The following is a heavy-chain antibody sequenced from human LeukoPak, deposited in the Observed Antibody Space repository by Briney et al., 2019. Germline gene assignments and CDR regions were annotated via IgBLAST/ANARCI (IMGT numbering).Heavy chain of an antibody. V-gene: IGHV1-69*01. D-gene: IGHD3-3*01. Sequence: SVKVSCKASGGTFSSYAISWVRQAPGQGLEWMGGIIPIFGTANYAQKFQGRVTITADESTSTAYMELSSLRSEDTAVYYCARTYYDFWSGYYTYYYGMDVWGQGTTVTVSS. CDR2: IIPIFGTA. CDR1: GGTFSSYA. J-gene: IGHJ6*02. CDR3: ARTYYDFWSGYYTYYYGMDV.